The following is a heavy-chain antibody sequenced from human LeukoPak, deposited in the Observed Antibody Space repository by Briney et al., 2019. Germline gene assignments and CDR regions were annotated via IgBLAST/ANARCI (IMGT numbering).Heavy chain of an antibody. Sequence: GGSLRLSCAASGFTFSSYGMHWVRQAPGKGLEWVAFIRYDGSNKYYADSVKGRFTISRDNSKNTLYLQKNSLRAEDTAVYYCAKGRGYSYGLPFLYWGQGTLVTVSS. J-gene: IGHJ4*02. CDR2: IRYDGSNK. D-gene: IGHD5-18*01. CDR3: AKGRGYSYGLPFLY. CDR1: GFTFSSYG. V-gene: IGHV3-30*02.